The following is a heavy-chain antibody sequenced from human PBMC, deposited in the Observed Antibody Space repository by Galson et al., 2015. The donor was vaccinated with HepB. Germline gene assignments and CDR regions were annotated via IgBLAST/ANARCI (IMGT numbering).Heavy chain of an antibody. J-gene: IGHJ3*02. V-gene: IGHV3-33*01. D-gene: IGHD1-26*01. Sequence: SPRLSCAASGFTFSSYGMHWVRQAPGKGLEWVAVIWYDGSNKYYADSVKGRFTISRDNSKNTLYLQMNSLRAEDTAVYYCAREDLYYESGLGAFDIWGQGTMVTVSS. CDR1: GFTFSSYG. CDR2: IWYDGSNK. CDR3: AREDLYYESGLGAFDI.